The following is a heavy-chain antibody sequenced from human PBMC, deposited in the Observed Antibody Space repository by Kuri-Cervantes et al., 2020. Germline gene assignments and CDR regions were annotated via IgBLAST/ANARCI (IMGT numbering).Heavy chain of an antibody. CDR2: IAWNSGSI. Sequence: SLKISCAASGLTFDDYAMHWVRQAPGKGLEWVSGIAWNSGSIAYADSVKGRFTISRDNAKNSLYLQVDSLRAEDTALYYCAKPEGVVGYYGLVDFQHWGQGTLVTVSS. CDR3: AKPEGVVGYYGLVDFQH. V-gene: IGHV3-9*01. CDR1: GLTFDDYA. J-gene: IGHJ1*01. D-gene: IGHD3-22*01.